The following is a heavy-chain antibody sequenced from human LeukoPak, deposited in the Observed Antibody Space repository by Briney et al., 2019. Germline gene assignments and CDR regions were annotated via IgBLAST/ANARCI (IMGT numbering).Heavy chain of an antibody. V-gene: IGHV3-53*01. CDR3: ARGPGYCSGGSCQLTDY. Sequence: PGGSLRLSCAASGFTVSSNYMSWVRQAPGKGLEWVSVIYSGGSTYYADSVKGRFTISRDNSKNTLYPQMNSLRAEDTAVYYCARGPGYCSGGSCQLTDYWGQGTLVTVSS. J-gene: IGHJ4*02. CDR1: GFTVSSNY. D-gene: IGHD2-15*01. CDR2: IYSGGST.